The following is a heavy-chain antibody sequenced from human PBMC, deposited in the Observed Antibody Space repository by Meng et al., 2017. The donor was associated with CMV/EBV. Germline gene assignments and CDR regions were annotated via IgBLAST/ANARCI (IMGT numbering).Heavy chain of an antibody. CDR2: IYYSGST. J-gene: IGHJ4*02. D-gene: IGHD3-3*01. V-gene: IGHV4-61*01. CDR1: GGSVSSGSYY. CDR3: ARGTKDYDFWLDY. Sequence: SETLSLTCTVSGGSVSSGSYYWSWIRQPPGKGLEWIGYIYYSGSTNYNPSLKSRVTISVDTSKNQFSLKLSSVTAADTAVYYCARGTKDYDFWLDYWGQGTLVTVSS.